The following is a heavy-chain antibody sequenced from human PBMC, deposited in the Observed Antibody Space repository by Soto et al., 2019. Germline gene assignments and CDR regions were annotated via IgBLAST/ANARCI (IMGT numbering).Heavy chain of an antibody. J-gene: IGHJ6*03. D-gene: IGHD3-10*01. Sequence: EVQLLESGGGLVQPGGSLRLSCTASGFTFSSYAMSWVRQAPGKGLEWVSAISGSGGSTYYADSVKGRFTISRDNSKNTLYLQMNSLRAEDTAVYYCAKRGVPYYYYMDVWGKGTTVTVSS. CDR1: GFTFSSYA. V-gene: IGHV3-23*01. CDR3: AKRGVPYYYYMDV. CDR2: ISGSGGST.